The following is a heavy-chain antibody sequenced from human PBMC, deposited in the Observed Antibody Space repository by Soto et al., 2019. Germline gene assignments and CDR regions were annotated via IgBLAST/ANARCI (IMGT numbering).Heavy chain of an antibody. CDR3: AGRAVGDVAFDI. D-gene: IGHD6-19*01. J-gene: IGHJ3*02. Sequence: QVQLVQSGAEVKKPGSSVKVSCKASGGTFSSYTISWVRQAPGQGLEWMGRIIPTLGIAKYAQKFQGRVTITADKATSTAYMELSSLRSGETAVYYCAGRAVGDVAFDIWGQGTMVTVSS. V-gene: IGHV1-69*02. CDR1: GGTFSSYT. CDR2: IIPTLGIA.